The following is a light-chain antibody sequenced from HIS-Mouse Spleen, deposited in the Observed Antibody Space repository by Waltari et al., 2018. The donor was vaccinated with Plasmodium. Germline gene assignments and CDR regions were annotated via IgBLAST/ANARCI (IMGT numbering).Light chain of an antibody. CDR2: EGS. Sequence: QSALTQPASVSGSPGQSITISCTGTSSDVGSYNLVSWYQQHPGKAPKLMIYEGSKRPSGVSNRFSGSKSCNTASRTISGLQAEDEADYYCCSYAGSSTWVFGGGTKLTVL. CDR3: CSYAGSSTWV. J-gene: IGLJ3*02. CDR1: SSDVGSYNL. V-gene: IGLV2-23*01.